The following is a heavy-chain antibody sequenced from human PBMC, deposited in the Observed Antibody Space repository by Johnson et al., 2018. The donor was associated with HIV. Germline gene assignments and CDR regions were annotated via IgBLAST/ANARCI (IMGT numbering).Heavy chain of an antibody. CDR2: IWHDGSKE. D-gene: IGHD2-15*01. J-gene: IGHJ3*02. V-gene: IGHV3-33*06. CDR1: GFDFSSYA. Sequence: QVQLVESGGGVVQPGRSLRLSCSASGFDFSSYAINWVRQAPGKGLEWVAVIWHDGSKEFYTDSVKGRFTVSRDNSKNTMYLQIKSLIAEDTAVYYCAKKDYRGGLYGGAFEIWGQGTMVIVSS. CDR3: AKKDYRGGLYGGAFEI.